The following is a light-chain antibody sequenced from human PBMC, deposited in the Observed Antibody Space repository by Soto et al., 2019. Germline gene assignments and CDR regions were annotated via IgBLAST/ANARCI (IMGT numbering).Light chain of an antibody. Sequence: DIQMTQSPSSLSASVGDRVTITCRASQSISNYLNWYQQKPGKAPKLLIYYAYSLETGVPSRFSGSGSGTDFTLTISSLQPEDSATYYCQQSYSSLLFTFGPGTKVDIK. CDR3: QQSYSSLLFT. V-gene: IGKV1-39*01. J-gene: IGKJ3*01. CDR1: QSISNY. CDR2: YAY.